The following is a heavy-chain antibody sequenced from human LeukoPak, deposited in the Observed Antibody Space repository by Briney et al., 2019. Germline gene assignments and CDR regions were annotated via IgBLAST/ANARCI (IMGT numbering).Heavy chain of an antibody. Sequence: GASVKVSCKASGYTFTSHDINGVRQATGQGLEWMGWMNPNSSDSGYVQKFQGRVTMTRDTAISTAYMELSSLRSDDTAVYYCVATGYDGFDIWGQGTMVTVSS. V-gene: IGHV1-8*01. D-gene: IGHD5-12*01. CDR2: MNPNSSDS. J-gene: IGHJ3*02. CDR3: VATGYDGFDI. CDR1: GYTFTSHD.